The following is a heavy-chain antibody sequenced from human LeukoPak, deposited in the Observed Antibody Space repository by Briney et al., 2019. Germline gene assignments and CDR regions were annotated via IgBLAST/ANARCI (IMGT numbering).Heavy chain of an antibody. Sequence: RSSETLSLTCTVSGVSISNAGYLWSWIRQPPGKGLEYIGYIYDSEGTYYNPSLKSRVTVSIDTSKNQFSLKLSSVTAADTAVYYCARGILVGASFHWFDPWGQGTLVTVSS. V-gene: IGHV4-30-2*01. CDR1: GVSISNAGYL. CDR2: IYDSEGT. J-gene: IGHJ5*02. CDR3: ARGILVGASFHWFDP. D-gene: IGHD1-26*01.